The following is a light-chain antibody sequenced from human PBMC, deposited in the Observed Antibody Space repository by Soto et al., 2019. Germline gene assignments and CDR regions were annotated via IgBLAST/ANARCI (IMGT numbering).Light chain of an antibody. V-gene: IGKV3-20*01. J-gene: IGKJ5*01. CDR1: QSVSSSY. CDR2: GAS. CDR3: QQYGSSAIT. Sequence: IVCTQSPGTLSLSPGERSTLSCRASQSVSSSYLAWYQQKPGQAPRLLIYGASSRATGIPDRFSGSGSGTDFTLTISRLEPEDFAVYYCQQYGSSAITFGQGTRLEIK.